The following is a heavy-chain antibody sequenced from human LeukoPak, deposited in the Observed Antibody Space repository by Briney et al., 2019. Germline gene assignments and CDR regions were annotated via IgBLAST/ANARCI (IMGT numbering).Heavy chain of an antibody. CDR3: ARATSTSGLTFDY. D-gene: IGHD6-19*01. V-gene: IGHV3-48*02. CDR1: GFTFSTYR. J-gene: IGHJ4*02. Sequence: QSGGSLRLSCAASGFTFSTYRMNWVRQAPGKGLEWLSYINTDSSTIYYTDSLKGRFTISRDNAKNSLYLQMNSLGDEDTAVYYCARATSTSGLTFDYWGQGTLVTVSS. CDR2: INTDSSTI.